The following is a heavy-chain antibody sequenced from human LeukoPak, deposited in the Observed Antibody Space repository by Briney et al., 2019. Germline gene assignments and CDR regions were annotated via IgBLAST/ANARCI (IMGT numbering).Heavy chain of an antibody. CDR1: GFTLSSYA. Sequence: GSLRLSCAASGFTLSSYAMHWVRQPPGKGLEWIGEINHSGSTNYNPSLKSRVTISVDTSKNQFSLKLSSVTAADTAVYYCARFAAGYYYYYYGMDVWGQGTTVTVSS. J-gene: IGHJ6*02. V-gene: IGHV4-34*01. CDR2: INHSGST. CDR3: ARFAAGYYYYYYGMDV. D-gene: IGHD6-13*01.